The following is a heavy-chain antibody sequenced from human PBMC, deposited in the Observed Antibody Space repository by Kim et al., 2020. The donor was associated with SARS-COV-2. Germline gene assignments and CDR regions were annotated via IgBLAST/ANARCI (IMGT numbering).Heavy chain of an antibody. D-gene: IGHD6-19*01. V-gene: IGHV3-43*02. J-gene: IGHJ4*02. CDR3: AKMSRGSGWPHSFDS. CDR1: GFTFEDYA. Sequence: GGSLRLSCAASGFTFEDYAMHWVRQVPGKSLEWVSLISGDGDSTSYADSVKGRFTMSRDNNKNSMYLQMNSLRNEDYALYYCAKMSRGSGWPHSFDSWGQGTLVTVSS. CDR2: ISGDGDST.